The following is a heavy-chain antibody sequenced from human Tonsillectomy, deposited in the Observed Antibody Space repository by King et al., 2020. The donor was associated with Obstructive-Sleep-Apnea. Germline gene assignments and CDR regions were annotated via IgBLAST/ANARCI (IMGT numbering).Heavy chain of an antibody. CDR3: AKDLKWFGELLHDAFDI. CDR2: ISWNSGSI. CDR1: GFTFDDYD. V-gene: IGHV3-9*01. J-gene: IGHJ3*02. Sequence: VQLVESGGGLVQPGRSLRLSCAASGFTFDDYDMHWVRQAPGKGLEWGSGISWNSGSIGYADSVKGRFTISRDNAKHSLYLQRNSLRAEDTALYYCAKDLKWFGELLHDAFDIWGQGTMVTVSS. D-gene: IGHD3-10*01.